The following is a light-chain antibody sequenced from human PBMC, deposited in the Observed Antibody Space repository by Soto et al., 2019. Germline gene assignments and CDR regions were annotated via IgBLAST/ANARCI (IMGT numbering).Light chain of an antibody. CDR3: MQATQYRPYT. CDR2: KVS. J-gene: IGKJ2*01. V-gene: IGKV2-24*01. CDR1: QSLVHSDGNTY. Sequence: DIVLTQTPLSSPVTLGQPASISCRSSQSLVHSDGNTYLSWFHQRPGQPPRLLIDKVSNRFSGXLXRXXGSGAGTDFTLKISRVEAEDVGIYFCMQATQYRPYTFGQGTKLEIK.